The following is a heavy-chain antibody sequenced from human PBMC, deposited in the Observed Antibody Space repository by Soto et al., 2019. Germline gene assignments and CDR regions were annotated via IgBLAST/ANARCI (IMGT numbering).Heavy chain of an antibody. V-gene: IGHV3-23*01. J-gene: IGHJ6*02. CDR3: AKVRRSSGWHNPYYYYGMDV. CDR1: GFTFSSYA. CDR2: ISGSGGST. Sequence: GSLRLSCAASGFTFSSYAMSWVRQAPGKGLEWVSAISGSGGSTYYADSVKGRFTISRDNSKNTLYLQMNSLRAEDTAVYYCAKVRRSSGWHNPYYYYGMDVWGQGTTVTVSS. D-gene: IGHD6-19*01.